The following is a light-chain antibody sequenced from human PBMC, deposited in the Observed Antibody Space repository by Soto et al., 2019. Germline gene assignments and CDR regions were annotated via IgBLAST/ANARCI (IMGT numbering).Light chain of an antibody. CDR1: SGHTTYA. CDR3: QTWGTGVHGV. Sequence: QLVLTQSPSTSASLGASVKLTCTLTSGHTTYAITWHQQQPEKGPRYLMRVNIDGSHSKGDGIPDRFSGSSSGAERYLTISNLQSEDEADYYWQTWGTGVHGVVGEGTKLTV. V-gene: IGLV4-69*02. CDR2: VNIDGSH. J-gene: IGLJ3*02.